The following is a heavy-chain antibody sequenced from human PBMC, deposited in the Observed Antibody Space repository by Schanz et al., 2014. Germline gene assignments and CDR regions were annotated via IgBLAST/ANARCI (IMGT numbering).Heavy chain of an antibody. CDR2: ISPYNGNT. J-gene: IGHJ4*02. CDR3: ARGGYSSGWYDRDIAHFDY. D-gene: IGHD6-19*01. CDR1: RYPFNTYG. Sequence: GPEVKEPGASVKVSCEASRYPFNTYGLNWVRQAPGQGLEWMGWISPYNGNTNYAQKLQGRVTMTADTSTSTAYMELRSLRSDDTAVYYCARGGYSSGWYDRDIAHFDYWGQGTLVTVSS. V-gene: IGHV1-18*01.